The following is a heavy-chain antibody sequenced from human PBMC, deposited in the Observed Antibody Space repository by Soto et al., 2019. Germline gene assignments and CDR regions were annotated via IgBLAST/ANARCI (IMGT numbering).Heavy chain of an antibody. Sequence: QVQLVESGGGVVQPGRSLRLSCAASGFTFSSYAMHWVRQAPGKGLEWVAVISYDGSNKYYADSVKGRFTISRDNSKNTLYLQMNSLRAEDTAVYYWARGTRWFGEEYYGMDVWGQGTTVTVSS. V-gene: IGHV3-30-3*01. CDR3: ARGTRWFGEEYYGMDV. CDR2: ISYDGSNK. CDR1: GFTFSSYA. J-gene: IGHJ6*02. D-gene: IGHD3-10*01.